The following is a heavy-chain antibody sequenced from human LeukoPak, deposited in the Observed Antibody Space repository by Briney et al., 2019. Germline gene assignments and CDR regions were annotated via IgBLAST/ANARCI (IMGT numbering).Heavy chain of an antibody. CDR3: ARAGARSGSYYDY. V-gene: IGHV4-4*07. Sequence: SETLSLTCTVSGGSISSYYWSWIRQTAGNGLEWIGRIYTSGSTDYNPSLKSRVTISVDKSKNQFSLKLSSVTAADTAVYYCARAGARSGSYYDYWGQGTLVTVSS. J-gene: IGHJ4*02. CDR2: IYTSGST. D-gene: IGHD1-26*01. CDR1: GGSISSYY.